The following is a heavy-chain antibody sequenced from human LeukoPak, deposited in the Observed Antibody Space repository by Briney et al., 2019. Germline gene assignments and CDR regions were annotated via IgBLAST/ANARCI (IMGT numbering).Heavy chain of an antibody. J-gene: IGHJ4*02. CDR1: GFTFSSYA. CDR2: ISDSDDTT. Sequence: GGSLRLSCAASGFTFSSYAMSWVRQAPGKGLEWVSTISDSDDTTFYAESVKGRFTISRDNSKNTLYLQMNSLRAEDTATYHCSRDRSGSYYWGQGILVAVSS. CDR3: SRDRSGSYY. D-gene: IGHD1-26*01. V-gene: IGHV3-23*01.